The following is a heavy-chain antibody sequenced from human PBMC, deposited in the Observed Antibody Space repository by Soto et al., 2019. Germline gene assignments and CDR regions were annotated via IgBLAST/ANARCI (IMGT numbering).Heavy chain of an antibody. D-gene: IGHD3-22*01. J-gene: IGHJ4*02. CDR3: AKGEYYYDGSGYYYEFGAVGYFDY. CDR1: GFTFSSYG. V-gene: IGHV3-30*18. CDR2: ISYDGSNK. Sequence: QVQLVESGGGVVQPGRSLRLSCAASGFTFSSYGMHWVRQAPGKGLEWVAVISYDGSNKYYADSVKGRFTISRDNSKNTLYLQMKSLRAEDTAVYYCAKGEYYYDGSGYYYEFGAVGYFDYWGQGTLVTVSS.